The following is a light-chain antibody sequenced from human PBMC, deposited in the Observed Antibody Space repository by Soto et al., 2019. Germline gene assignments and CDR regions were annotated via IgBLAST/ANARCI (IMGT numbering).Light chain of an antibody. CDR3: QQYGSSPYT. CDR1: QSVSSSY. CDR2: GAS. J-gene: IGKJ2*01. Sequence: EIVLTQSPGTLSLSPRERATLSCRASQSVSSSYLAWYQQKPGQAPRLLIYGASSMATGIPDRFSGSGSGTDFTLNISRLEPEDFAVYYCQQYGSSPYTFGQGTKLEIK. V-gene: IGKV3-20*01.